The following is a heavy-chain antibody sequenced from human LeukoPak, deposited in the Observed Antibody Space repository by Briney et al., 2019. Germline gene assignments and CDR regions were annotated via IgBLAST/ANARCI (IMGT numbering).Heavy chain of an antibody. CDR3: ARDYFLSGGYYNYYYYYGMDV. CDR2: INPNSGGT. Sequence: ASVKVSCKASGYTFTGYYMHWVRQAPGQGLEWMGWINPNSGGTNYAQKFQGRVTMTRDTSISTAYMELSRLRSDDTAVYYCARDYFLSGGYYNYYYYYGMDVWGQGTTVTVSS. CDR1: GYTFTGYY. V-gene: IGHV1-2*02. D-gene: IGHD1-26*01. J-gene: IGHJ6*02.